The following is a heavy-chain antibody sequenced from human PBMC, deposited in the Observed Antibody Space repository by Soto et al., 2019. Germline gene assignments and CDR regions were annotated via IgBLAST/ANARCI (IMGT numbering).Heavy chain of an antibody. CDR2: ISGSGGST. V-gene: IGHV3-23*01. J-gene: IGHJ4*02. D-gene: IGHD2-15*01. CDR3: AKSRLGYCSGGSCYSELDY. CDR1: GFTFSSYA. Sequence: EVQLLESGGGLVQPGGCLRLSCAASGFTFSSYAMSWVRQAPGKGLEWVSAISGSGGSTYYADSVKGRFTISRDNSKNTLYLQMNSLRAEDTAVYYCAKSRLGYCSGGSCYSELDYWGQGTLVTVSS.